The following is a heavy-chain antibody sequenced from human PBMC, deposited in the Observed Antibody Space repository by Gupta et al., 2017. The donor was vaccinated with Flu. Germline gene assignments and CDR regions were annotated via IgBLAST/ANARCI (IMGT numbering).Heavy chain of an antibody. J-gene: IGHJ4*02. CDR2: IWYDGSNK. Sequence: QVQLVESGGGVVQPGRSLRLSCAASGFTFSSYGMHWVRQAPGKGLEWVAVIWYDGSNKYYADSVKGRFTISRDNSKNTLYLQMNSLRAEDTAVYYCARDRTAMVPYYFDYWGQGTLVTVSS. V-gene: IGHV3-33*01. CDR1: GFTFSSYG. D-gene: IGHD5-18*01. CDR3: ARDRTAMVPYYFDY.